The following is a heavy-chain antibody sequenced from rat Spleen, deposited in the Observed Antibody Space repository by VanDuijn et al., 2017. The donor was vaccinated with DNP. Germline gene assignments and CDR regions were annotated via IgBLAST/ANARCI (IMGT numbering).Heavy chain of an antibody. CDR1: GFTFSGYY. CDR2: IFYAGTTT. CDR3: ARVGDLHDGGDGDVLDV. D-gene: IGHD1-12*02. Sequence: EVQLVESGGGLVQPGRSLKLSCAASGFTFSGYYMAWVRQAPKKGLEWVATIFYAGTTTYYRGSVKGRFTISRDNAKNTLSLQMNSLRSEDTATYYCARVGDLHDGGDGDVLDVWGQGTSVTVSS. V-gene: IGHV5S10*01. J-gene: IGHJ4*01.